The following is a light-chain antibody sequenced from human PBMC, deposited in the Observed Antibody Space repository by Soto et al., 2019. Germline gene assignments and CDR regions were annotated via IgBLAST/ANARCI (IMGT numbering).Light chain of an antibody. CDR2: DVT. Sequence: QSVLTQSPSASGSPGQSVTISCTGTSSDIGGYNSVSWYQQHPGKAPKVMIYDVTKRPSGVPDRFSGSKSGNTASLTVSALQAEYEADYYCSSYTDRKNLVFGTGTKLTVL. V-gene: IGLV2-8*01. CDR3: SSYTDRKNLV. CDR1: SSDIGGYNS. J-gene: IGLJ1*01.